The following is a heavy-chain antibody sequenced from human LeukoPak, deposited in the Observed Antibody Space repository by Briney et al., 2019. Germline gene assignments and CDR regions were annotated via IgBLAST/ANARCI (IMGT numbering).Heavy chain of an antibody. CDR3: VREIGRPKTFYFDS. CDR2: ISENI. V-gene: IGHV3-69-1*01. CDR1: GFVFSRDN. J-gene: IGHJ4*02. Sequence: GGSLRLSCTASGFVFSRDNMKWVRQAPGKGLEWVSHISENIYHADSVKGRFTISRDNAKNSLYLQMSNLRAEDTAMYYCVREIGRPKTFYFDSWGRGTLVIVSS.